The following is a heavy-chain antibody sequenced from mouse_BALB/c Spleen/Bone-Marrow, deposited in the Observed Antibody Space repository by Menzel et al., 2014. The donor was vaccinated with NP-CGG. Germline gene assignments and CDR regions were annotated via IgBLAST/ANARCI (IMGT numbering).Heavy chain of an antibody. CDR2: IDPENGNT. D-gene: IGHD1-1*01. J-gene: IGHJ2*01. V-gene: IGHV14-1*02. Sequence: EVQLQQSGAELVRPGALVKLSCKASGFNIKDYYMHWVMQRPEQGLEWIGWIDPENGNTIYDPKFQGKASITADTSSNTAYLQLSSLTSEDTAVYYCARHYYGTSYVGYFDYWGQGTTLTVSS. CDR1: GFNIKDYY. CDR3: ARHYYGTSYVGYFDY.